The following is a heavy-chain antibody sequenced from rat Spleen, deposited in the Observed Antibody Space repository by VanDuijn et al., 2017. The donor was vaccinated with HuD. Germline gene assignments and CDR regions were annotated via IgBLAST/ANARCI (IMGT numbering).Heavy chain of an antibody. CDR1: GFTLSNYG. Sequence: EVQLVESGGGLVQPGRSLKLSCAASGFTLSNYGMHWIRQAPTKGLEWVASISTGGGNTYYRDSVKGRFTISRDNAKNTLYLQMDSLRSEDTATYYCAKDGEQGGLGYFDYWGQGVMVTVSS. D-gene: IGHD4-1*01. CDR3: AKDGEQGGLGYFDY. J-gene: IGHJ2*01. CDR2: ISTGGGNT. V-gene: IGHV5-19*01.